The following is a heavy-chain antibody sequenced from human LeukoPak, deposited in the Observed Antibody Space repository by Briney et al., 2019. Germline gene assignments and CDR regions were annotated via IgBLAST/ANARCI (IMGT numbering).Heavy chain of an antibody. Sequence: GGSLRLSCAVSGITLSNYGMSWVRQAPGKGLEWVAGIGCSGGRTNYADSVKGRFTISRDSPKNTLYLQMNSLRAEDTAVYFCAKRGVVIRVVLVGFHKEAYYFDSWGQGALVTVSS. J-gene: IGHJ4*02. CDR3: AKRGVVIRVVLVGFHKEAYYFDS. V-gene: IGHV3-23*01. D-gene: IGHD3-10*01. CDR2: IGCSGGRT. CDR1: GITLSNYG.